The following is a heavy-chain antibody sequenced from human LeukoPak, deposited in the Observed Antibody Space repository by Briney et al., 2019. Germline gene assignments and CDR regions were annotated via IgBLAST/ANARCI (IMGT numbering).Heavy chain of an antibody. CDR3: AKGISKQLWSGIDY. Sequence: AGGSLRPSCAASGFTFSSYAMHWVRQAPGKGLEWVAVISYDGSNKYYADSVKGRFTISRDNSKNTLYLQMNSLRAEDTAVYYCAKGISKQLWSGIDYWGQGTLVTVSS. V-gene: IGHV3-30*07. J-gene: IGHJ4*02. D-gene: IGHD5-18*01. CDR1: GFTFSSYA. CDR2: ISYDGSNK.